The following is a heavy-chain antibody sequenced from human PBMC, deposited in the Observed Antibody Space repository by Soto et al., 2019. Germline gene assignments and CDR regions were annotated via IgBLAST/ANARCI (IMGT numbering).Heavy chain of an antibody. J-gene: IGHJ4*02. D-gene: IGHD3-3*01. CDR2: IKRKTDGGTT. CDR3: VTDPDYDIWSGYQPLFDY. CDR1: GFTFSNAW. V-gene: IGHV3-15*01. Sequence: GGSLRLSCVASGFTFSNAWMNWVRQAPGKGPEWVGRIKRKTDGGTTDYAAPVKGRFTVSRDDSKNTLFLQMISLQIEDTAVYYCVTDPDYDIWSGYQPLFDYWGQGTLVPVSS.